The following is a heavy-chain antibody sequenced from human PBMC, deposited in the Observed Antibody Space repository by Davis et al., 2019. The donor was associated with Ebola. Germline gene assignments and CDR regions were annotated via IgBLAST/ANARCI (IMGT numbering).Heavy chain of an antibody. CDR3: ARDASATYPPR. CDR1: GFTFSNHW. CDR2: INGDGSST. V-gene: IGHV3-74*01. Sequence: GESLKISCAASGFTFSNHWMHWVRQAPGKGLVWVSRINGDGSSTSYADSVKGRFTISRDNAKNTLYLQMNSLRDEDTALYYCARDASATYPPRWGQGTLVTVSS. J-gene: IGHJ4*02. D-gene: IGHD1-14*01.